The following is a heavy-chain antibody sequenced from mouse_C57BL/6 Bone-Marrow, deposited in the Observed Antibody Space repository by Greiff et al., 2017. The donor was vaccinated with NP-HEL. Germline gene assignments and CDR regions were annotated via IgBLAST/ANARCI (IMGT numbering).Heavy chain of an antibody. CDR3: ARGDWDFDY. CDR1: GYTFTSYW. V-gene: IGHV1-52*01. D-gene: IGHD4-1*01. J-gene: IGHJ2*01. CDR2: IDPSDSET. Sequence: QAQLKQPGAELVRPGSSVKLSCKASGYTFTSYWMHWVKQRPIQGLEWIGNIDPSDSETHYNQKFKDKATLTVDKSSSTAYMQLSSLTSEDSAVYYCARGDWDFDYWGQGTTLTVSS.